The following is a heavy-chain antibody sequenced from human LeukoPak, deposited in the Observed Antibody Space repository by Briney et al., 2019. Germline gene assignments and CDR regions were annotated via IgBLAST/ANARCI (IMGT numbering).Heavy chain of an antibody. J-gene: IGHJ4*02. V-gene: IGHV3-23*01. CDR2: ISSSGSST. D-gene: IGHD3-10*01. CDR1: GFTFSSYA. Sequence: GGSLRLSCAASGFTFSSYAMSWVRQAPGKGLEWVSAISSSGSSTYYADSVKGRFTISRHNSKNTLYLQMNSLRAEDTAVYYCARDRGYGSGDYYNGYSDYWGQGTLVTVSS. CDR3: ARDRGYGSGDYYNGYSDY.